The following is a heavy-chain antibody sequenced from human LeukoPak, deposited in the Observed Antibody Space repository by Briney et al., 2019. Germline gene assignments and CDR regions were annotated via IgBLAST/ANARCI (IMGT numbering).Heavy chain of an antibody. CDR2: ISSSSSYI. CDR3: ARASYCSGGSCYLYYYMDV. D-gene: IGHD2-15*01. J-gene: IGHJ6*03. CDR1: GFTFSSYS. V-gene: IGHV3-21*01. Sequence: GGSLRLSCAASGFTFSSYSMNWVRQAPGKGLEWVSSISSSSSYIYYADSVKGRFTISRDNAKNSLYLQMNSLRAEDTAVYYCARASYCSGGSCYLYYYMDVWGKGTTVTVSS.